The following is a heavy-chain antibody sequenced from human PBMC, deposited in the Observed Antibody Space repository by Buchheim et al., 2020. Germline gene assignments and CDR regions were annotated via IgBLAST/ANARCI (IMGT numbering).Heavy chain of an antibody. CDR2: ISSDGNQ. CDR3: ARGYGLGRSTVYSSNDY. V-gene: IGHV3-30-3*01. CDR1: GFTFSSFA. J-gene: IGHJ4*02. D-gene: IGHD6-13*01. Sequence: QVQLVESGGGVVQPGRSLRLSCAASGFTFSSFAIHWVRQAPGKGLEWVAVISSDGNQYYADSVKGRFTISRDNSKSTLYLQMNSLRADDTAVYYCARGYGLGRSTVYSSNDYWGQGTL.